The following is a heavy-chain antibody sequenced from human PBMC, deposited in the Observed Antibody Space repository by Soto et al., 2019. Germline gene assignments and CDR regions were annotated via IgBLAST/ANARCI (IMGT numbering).Heavy chain of an antibody. CDR2: ISAYNGNT. Sequence: QVQLVQSGAEVKKPGASVKVSCKASGYTFTSYGISWVRQAPGQGLEWMGWISAYNGNTNYAQKLKGRVTMTTDTSTSTAYMERRSLRSDDTAVYYCARDGVVVAANYYYGMDVWGQGTTVTVSS. CDR3: ARDGVVVAANYYYGMDV. V-gene: IGHV1-18*01. J-gene: IGHJ6*02. CDR1: GYTFTSYG. D-gene: IGHD2-15*01.